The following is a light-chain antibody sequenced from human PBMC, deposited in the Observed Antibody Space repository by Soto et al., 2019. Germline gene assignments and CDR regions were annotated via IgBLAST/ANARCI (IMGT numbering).Light chain of an antibody. Sequence: DIHMTQSPSTLSSSFGDRVTITFRTSQSVGTWLALYQQKPGQAPKLLIFDASNLESGVPSRFSGSGSGTEFTLTISSLQPDDSATYFCHQYSTYWTFGQGTKVDI. CDR3: HQYSTYWT. V-gene: IGKV1-5*01. CDR1: QSVGTW. J-gene: IGKJ1*01. CDR2: DAS.